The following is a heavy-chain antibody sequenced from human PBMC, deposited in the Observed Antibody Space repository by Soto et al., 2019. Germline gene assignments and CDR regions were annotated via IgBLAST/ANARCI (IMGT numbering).Heavy chain of an antibody. V-gene: IGHV3-74*03. CDR2: IYIDGSRT. D-gene: IGHD3-22*01. J-gene: IGHJ5*02. Sequence: PGGSLRLSCAASGFTFSSYWMHWVRQAPGKGPVWVSRIYIDGSRTTYADYVRGRFTISRDNAKNTLYLKMNSLRADDTSVYYCAGRGGHNLQHIVEGFDPWGQGTLVTVSS. CDR1: GFTFSSYW. CDR3: AGRGGHNLQHIVEGFDP.